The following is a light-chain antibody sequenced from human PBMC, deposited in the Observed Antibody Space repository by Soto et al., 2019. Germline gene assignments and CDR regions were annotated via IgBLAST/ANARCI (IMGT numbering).Light chain of an antibody. CDR3: QQYGSSLST. J-gene: IGKJ1*01. V-gene: IGKV3-11*01. CDR2: DAS. CDR1: QSVSSY. Sequence: EIVLTQSPGTLSLSPGERATLSCRASQSVSSYLAWYQQKPGQAPRLLIYDASNRATGIPARFSGSGSGTDFTLTISSLEPEDFAVYYCQQYGSSLSTFGQGTKVDIK.